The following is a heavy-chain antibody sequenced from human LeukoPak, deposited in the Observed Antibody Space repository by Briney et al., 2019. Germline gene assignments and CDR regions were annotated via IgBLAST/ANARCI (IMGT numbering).Heavy chain of an antibody. V-gene: IGHV3-15*01. CDR2: IKTKVQGGTT. D-gene: IGHD3-10*01. CDR1: GFTFSNAW. J-gene: IGHJ6*04. CDR3: VLLWFEEDV. Sequence: GSLRLSCVVSGFTFSNAWMSWVRQAPGKGLEWVGRIKTKVQGGTTDYAAPVKGRFTISREDSKNTLYLQMNSLKTEDTAVYYCVLLWFEEDVWGKGTTVTISS.